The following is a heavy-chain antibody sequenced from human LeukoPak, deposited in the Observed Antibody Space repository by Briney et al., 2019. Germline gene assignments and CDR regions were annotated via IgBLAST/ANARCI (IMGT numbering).Heavy chain of an antibody. Sequence: GGSLILSCATSGFPFSDFSMSWVRQAPGKGLEWISTTNSGGSSSDYAESVKGRFTISRDNSKNTLYLQMSSLRVEDTAMYYYAKQSYARSLGEGGPGTLVTVSS. CDR3: AKQSYARSLGE. V-gene: IGHV3-23*01. CDR2: TNSGGSSS. D-gene: IGHD2-8*01. J-gene: IGHJ4*02. CDR1: GFPFSDFS.